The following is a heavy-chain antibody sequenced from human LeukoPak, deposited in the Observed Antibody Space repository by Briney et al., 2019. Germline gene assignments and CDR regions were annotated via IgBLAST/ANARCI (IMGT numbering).Heavy chain of an antibody. V-gene: IGHV3-7*01. CDR1: GFTFSSYS. CDR2: IKHGGSEQ. J-gene: IGHJ4*02. Sequence: GGSLRLSCTTSGFTFSSYSMTWVRQAPGKGLEWVANIKHGGSEQYYVDSVRGRVTISRDNAKNSVHLQMNNLRVEDAAVYFCARHNWYQFDYWGQGTLVTASS. D-gene: IGHD1-1*01. CDR3: ARHNWYQFDY.